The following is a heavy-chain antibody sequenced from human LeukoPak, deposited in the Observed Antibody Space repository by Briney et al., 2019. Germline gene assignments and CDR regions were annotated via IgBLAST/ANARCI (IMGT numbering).Heavy chain of an antibody. V-gene: IGHV4-39*07. J-gene: IGHJ4*02. CDR2: IYYSGST. CDR1: GGSISSSSYY. D-gene: IGHD3-22*01. CDR3: ARGRHYYDSSGYYIN. Sequence: SSETLSLTCTVSGGSISSSSYYWGWIRQPPGKGLEWIGSIYYSGSTYYNPSLKSRVTISVDTSKNQFSLKLSSVTAADTAVYYCARGRHYYDSSGYYINWGQGTLVTVSS.